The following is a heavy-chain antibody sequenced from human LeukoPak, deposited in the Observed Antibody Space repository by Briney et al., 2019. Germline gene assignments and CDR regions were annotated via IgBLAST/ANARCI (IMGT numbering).Heavy chain of an antibody. D-gene: IGHD5-24*01. CDR3: ARDPGGYNHPFDY. CDR1: GFTFSSYS. Sequence: PGGSLRLSCAASGFTFSSYSMNWVRQAPGKGLEWVSYISSSSSTIYYADSVKGRFTISRDNAKNSLYLQMNSLRADDTAVYYCARDPGGYNHPFDYWGQGTLVTVSS. V-gene: IGHV3-48*01. J-gene: IGHJ4*02. CDR2: ISSSSSTI.